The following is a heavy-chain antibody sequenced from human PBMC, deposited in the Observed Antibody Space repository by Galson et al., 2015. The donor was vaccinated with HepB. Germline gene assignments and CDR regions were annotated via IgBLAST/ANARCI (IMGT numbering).Heavy chain of an antibody. V-gene: IGHV5-10-1*01. Sequence: QSGAEVKKPGESLRISCKGSGYSFPSYWISWVRQMPGKGLEWMGRIDPSDTYTNYSPSFQGHVTISADKSISTAYLQWSSLKASDTAMYYCARESDPEQWLVIGDNWFDPWGQGTLVTVSS. J-gene: IGHJ5*02. CDR3: ARESDPEQWLVIGDNWFDP. CDR1: GYSFPSYW. CDR2: IDPSDTYT. D-gene: IGHD6-19*01.